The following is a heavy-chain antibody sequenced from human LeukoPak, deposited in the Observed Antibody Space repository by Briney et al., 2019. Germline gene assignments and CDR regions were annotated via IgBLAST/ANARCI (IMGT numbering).Heavy chain of an antibody. D-gene: IGHD6-6*01. CDR2: ISGNGDSI. V-gene: IGHV3-23*01. CDR3: ARDEYKADAY. Sequence: RSGGSLRPSCTASGFTFISYAMDWVRQAPGKGLDWIAVISGNGDSIHYADSVKGRFTISRDNSRNTVYLQMNSLRAEDTAIYFCARDEYKADAYWGRGTLVTVSS. J-gene: IGHJ4*02. CDR1: GFTFISYA.